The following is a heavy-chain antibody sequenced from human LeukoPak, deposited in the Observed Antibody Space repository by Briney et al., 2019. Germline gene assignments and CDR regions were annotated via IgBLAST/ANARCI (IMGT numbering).Heavy chain of an antibody. V-gene: IGHV4-34*01. CDR1: GGSFSGYY. CDR3: ARGRITMVRGVSVYYFDY. J-gene: IGHJ4*02. CDR2: INHSGST. D-gene: IGHD3-10*01. Sequence: SETLSLTCAVYGGSFSGYYWSWLRQPPGKGLEWIGEINHSGSTNYNPSLKSRVTISVDTSKNQFSLKLSSVTAADTAVYYCARGRITMVRGVSVYYFDYWGQGTLVTVSS.